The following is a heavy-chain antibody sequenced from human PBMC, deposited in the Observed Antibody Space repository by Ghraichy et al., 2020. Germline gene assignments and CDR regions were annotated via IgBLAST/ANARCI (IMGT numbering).Heavy chain of an antibody. J-gene: IGHJ4*02. D-gene: IGHD6-19*01. CDR3: ARLSTSGWYNIDY. V-gene: IGHV4-59*08. Sequence: SQTLSLTCTVSGGSISSYYWSWLRQPPGKGLEWIGNIYYTGSINYNPSLKSRVTISVDTSRNQFSLKLSSVTAADTAVYYCARLSTSGWYNIDYWGQGTLVTVSS. CDR1: GGSISSYY. CDR2: IYYTGSI.